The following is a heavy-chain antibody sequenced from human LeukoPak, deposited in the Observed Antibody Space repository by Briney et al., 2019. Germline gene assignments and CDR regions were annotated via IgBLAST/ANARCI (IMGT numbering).Heavy chain of an antibody. CDR1: GGSFSGYY. CDR2: IYYTET. V-gene: IGHV4-59*01. J-gene: IGHJ6*03. D-gene: IGHD3-10*02. CDR3: AKGFICSGRYYPHYFNMGV. Sequence: SETLSLTCAVYGGSFSGYYWSWIRKSPGKGLEWIGYIYYTETGYNPSLKIRVTISADTSKNQFSLKLYSLTAAEKAVYYFAKGFICSGRYYPHYFNMGVKGKGTTVTISS.